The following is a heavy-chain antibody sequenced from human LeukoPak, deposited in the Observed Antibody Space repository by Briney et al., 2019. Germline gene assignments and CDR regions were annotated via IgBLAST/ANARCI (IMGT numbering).Heavy chain of an antibody. D-gene: IGHD6-6*01. Sequence: PSETLSLTCTVSGGSISSSSYYWGWIRQPPGKGLEWIGSIYYSGSTYYNPSLKSRVTISVDTSKNQFSLKLSSVTAADTAVYYCARVAYSSSYLDYWGQGTLVTVSS. V-gene: IGHV4-39*07. J-gene: IGHJ4*02. CDR3: ARVAYSSSYLDY. CDR2: IYYSGST. CDR1: GGSISSSSYY.